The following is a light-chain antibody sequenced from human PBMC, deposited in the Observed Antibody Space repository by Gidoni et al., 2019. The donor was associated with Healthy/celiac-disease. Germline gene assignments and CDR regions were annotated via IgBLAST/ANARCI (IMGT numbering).Light chain of an antibody. V-gene: IGLV3-21*03. CDR3: QVWDSSSDHPYV. Sequence: SYVLTQPPSVSVAPGKTARITCGGNNIGSKSVHWYQQKPGQAPVLVVYDDGDRPSGIPERFSGSNSGNTATLTISRLEAGDEADYYCQVWDSSSDHPYVFGTGTKVTVL. CDR2: DDG. J-gene: IGLJ1*01. CDR1: NIGSKS.